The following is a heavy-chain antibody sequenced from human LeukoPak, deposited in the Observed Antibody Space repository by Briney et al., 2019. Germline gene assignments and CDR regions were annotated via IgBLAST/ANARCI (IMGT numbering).Heavy chain of an antibody. Sequence: PGGSLRLSCAASGFTFSSYGMHWVRQAPGKGLEWVAFIRYDGSNKYYADSVKGRFTISRDNSKNTLYLQMNSLRAEDTAVYYCAKGVAEFRVNYFDYWGQGTLVTVSS. D-gene: IGHD3-10*01. J-gene: IGHJ4*02. CDR1: GFTFSSYG. CDR3: AKGVAEFRVNYFDY. V-gene: IGHV3-30*02. CDR2: IRYDGSNK.